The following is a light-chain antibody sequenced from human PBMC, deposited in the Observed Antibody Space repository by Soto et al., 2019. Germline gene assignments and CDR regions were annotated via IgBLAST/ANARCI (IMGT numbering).Light chain of an antibody. V-gene: IGLV2-14*03. CDR3: SSYTSSSVV. J-gene: IGLJ2*01. Sequence: QSVLTQPASVSGSPGQSITISCTGTSSDVGGYNYVSWYQQHPGKVPKLMIYDVSNRPSGVSNRFSGSKSGNTASLTISGLQADDEADYYCSSYTSSSVVFGGGTQLTVL. CDR2: DVS. CDR1: SSDVGGYNY.